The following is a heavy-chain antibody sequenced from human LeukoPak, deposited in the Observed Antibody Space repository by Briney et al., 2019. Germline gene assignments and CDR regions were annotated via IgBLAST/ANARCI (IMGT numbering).Heavy chain of an antibody. J-gene: IGHJ4*02. CDR3: LRDRGYSTFVY. D-gene: IGHD4-23*01. CDR2: ISVSGGST. Sequence: GGTLRLSCAASGVTFSSYAMSWVCHPPRRGLEGVSAISVSGGSTYYADSVKGQFTVSRDNAKNSLDLQMNSLRVDDTAVYYCLRDRGYSTFVYWGQGSLVIVSS. V-gene: IGHV3-23*01. CDR1: GVTFSSYA.